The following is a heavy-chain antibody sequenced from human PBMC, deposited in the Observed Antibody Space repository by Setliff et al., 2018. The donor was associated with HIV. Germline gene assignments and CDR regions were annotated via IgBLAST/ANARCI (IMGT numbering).Heavy chain of an antibody. Sequence: PSETLSLTCTVSGGSISSGGYYWSWIRQQPGKGLEWIGYIYYSGSTYYNPSLKSRVTISTDTSKNHFSLKVRSVTAADTAVYYCARQVTVVGYFETAAGSVNYWGPGTVVTV. D-gene: IGHD2-21*01. V-gene: IGHV4-30-4*08. CDR2: IYYSGST. J-gene: IGHJ4*02. CDR1: GGSISSGGYY. CDR3: ARQVTVVGYFETAAGSVNY.